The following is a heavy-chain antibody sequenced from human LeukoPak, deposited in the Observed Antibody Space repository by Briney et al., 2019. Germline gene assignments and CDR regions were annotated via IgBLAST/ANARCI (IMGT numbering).Heavy chain of an antibody. CDR2: IYYSGGT. D-gene: IGHD2-2*01. V-gene: IGHV4-31*02. Sequence: PSQTLSLTWTVSGCSISRGGYYWSWIRQHPGKGLDWIGYIYYSGGTYYNPSLKSRVTISQDTSTNRVSLNPSSVTARDMAMYYCARDTRYCSATSCSHWFDPRGQGTLVTVSS. J-gene: IGHJ5*02. CDR1: GCSISRGGYY. CDR3: ARDTRYCSATSCSHWFDP.